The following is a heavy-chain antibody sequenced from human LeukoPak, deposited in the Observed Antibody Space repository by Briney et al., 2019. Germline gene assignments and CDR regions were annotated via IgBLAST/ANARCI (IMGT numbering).Heavy chain of an antibody. CDR3: ARDLLDY. J-gene: IGHJ4*02. CDR1: GFTFSSYA. V-gene: IGHV3-30-3*01. CDR2: ISYDGSNK. Sequence: PGGSLRLSCAASGFTFSSYAMHWVRQAPGKGLEWVAVISYDGSNKYYADSVKGRFTISRDNSKNTLYLQMNSLRDEDTAVYYCARDLLDYWGQGTLVTVSS.